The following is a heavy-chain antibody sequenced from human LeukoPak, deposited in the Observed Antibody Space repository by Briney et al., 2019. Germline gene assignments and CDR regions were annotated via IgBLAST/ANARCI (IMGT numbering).Heavy chain of an antibody. CDR2: MNPNSGNT. CDR3: ARGPYSSSSLGWDY. CDR1: GYTFTSYD. Sequence: GASVKVSCKASGYTFTSYDINWVRQATGQGLEWMGWMNPNSGNTGYAQKFQGGVTITRNTSISTAYMELSSLRSEDTAVYYCARGPYSSSSLGWDYWGQGTLVTVSS. V-gene: IGHV1-8*03. J-gene: IGHJ4*02. D-gene: IGHD6-6*01.